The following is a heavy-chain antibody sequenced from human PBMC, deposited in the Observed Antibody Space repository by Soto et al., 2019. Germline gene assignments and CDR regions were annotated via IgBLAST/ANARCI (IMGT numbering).Heavy chain of an antibody. CDR3: AKWGMTTVTTYAFDI. V-gene: IGHV3-23*01. CDR1: GFTFSSYA. J-gene: IGHJ3*02. CDR2: IRGRGGST. D-gene: IGHD4-17*01. Sequence: EVQLLESGGGLVQPGGSLRLSFEASGFTFSSYAMSWVRRAPGKGLEGVSAIRGRGGSTYYADSVKGRFTISRDNSKNTLYLQMNSLRAEDTAVYYCAKWGMTTVTTYAFDIWGQGTMVTVSS.